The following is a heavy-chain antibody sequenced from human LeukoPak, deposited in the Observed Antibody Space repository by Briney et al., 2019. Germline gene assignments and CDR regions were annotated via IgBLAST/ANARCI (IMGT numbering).Heavy chain of an antibody. Sequence: ASVKVSCKASGYTCTIYYMHWVRQAPGQGLEWMGIINPSGGSTSYAQKFQGRVTITRDTSASTAYMELSSLRSEDTAVYYCARLREYQLLKWFDPWGQGTLVTVSS. J-gene: IGHJ5*02. CDR2: INPSGGST. CDR3: ARLREYQLLKWFDP. D-gene: IGHD2-2*01. V-gene: IGHV1-46*01. CDR1: GYTCTIYY.